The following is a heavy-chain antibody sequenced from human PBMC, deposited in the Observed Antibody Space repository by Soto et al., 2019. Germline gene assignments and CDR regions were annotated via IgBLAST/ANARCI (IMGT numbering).Heavy chain of an antibody. Sequence: QVQLVQSGAEVKKPGSSVKVSCKASGGTFSSYAISWVRQAPGQGREWMGGIIPIFVTANYAQKFQGRVIITADKSTSTAYMELSSLRSEDTAVYYCASPRGVSPGMDWFDPWGQGTLVTVSS. CDR3: ASPRGVSPGMDWFDP. D-gene: IGHD6-13*01. CDR1: GGTFSSYA. J-gene: IGHJ5*02. V-gene: IGHV1-69*06. CDR2: IIPIFVTA.